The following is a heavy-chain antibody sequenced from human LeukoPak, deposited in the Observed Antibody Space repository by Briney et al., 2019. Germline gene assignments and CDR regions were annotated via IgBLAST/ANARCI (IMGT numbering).Heavy chain of an antibody. J-gene: IGHJ4*02. V-gene: IGHV4-34*01. D-gene: IGHD6-19*01. CDR3: ARLNSSGFDY. CDR1: GGSFSGYY. CDR2: INHSGST. Sequence: PSETLSLTCAVYGGSFSGYYWSWIRQPPGEGLEWIGEINHSGSTNYNPSLKSRVTISVDTSKNQFSLKLSSVTAADTAVYYCARLNSSGFDYWGQGTLVTVSS.